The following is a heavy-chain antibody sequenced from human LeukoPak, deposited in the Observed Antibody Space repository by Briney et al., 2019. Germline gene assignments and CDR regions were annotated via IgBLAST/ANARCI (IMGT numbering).Heavy chain of an antibody. D-gene: IGHD3-22*01. J-gene: IGHJ4*02. CDR2: ISSSSSYI. CDR1: GFTFSSYT. CDR3: ARSDSSGFYDY. Sequence: GGSLRLSCAASGFTFSSYTMNWVRQAPGKGLEWVSSISSSSSYIYCADSVKGRFTVSRDNAKNSLYLQMDSLRAEDTAVYYCARSDSSGFYDYWGQGTLVTVSS. V-gene: IGHV3-21*01.